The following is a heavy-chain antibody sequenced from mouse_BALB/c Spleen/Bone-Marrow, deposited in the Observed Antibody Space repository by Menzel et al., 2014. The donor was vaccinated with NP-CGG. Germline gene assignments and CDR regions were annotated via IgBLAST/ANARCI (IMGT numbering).Heavy chain of an antibody. Sequence: VNLVESGPGLVAPSQSPSITCTVSGFSLTDCGVSWIRQPPGKGLEWLGVIWGGGSTYYNSALKSRLRISKANSKSQVFLKMNSLQTDDTAMYYCARICFDFDGFAYWGQGTLVTVSA. D-gene: IGHD2-4*01. CDR1: GFSLTDCG. V-gene: IGHV2-6-5*01. CDR3: ARICFDFDGFAY. J-gene: IGHJ3*01. CDR2: IWGGGST.